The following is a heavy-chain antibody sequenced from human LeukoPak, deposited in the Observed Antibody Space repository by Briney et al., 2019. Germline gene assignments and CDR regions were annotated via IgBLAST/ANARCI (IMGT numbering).Heavy chain of an antibody. Sequence: GGSLRLSCAASGFTFSSYWMSWVRQAPGKGLEWVANIKQDGSEKYYVDSVKGRFTISRDNAKNSLYLQMNSLRAEDTAVYYCAREEPDYYYGMNVWGQGTTVTVSS. J-gene: IGHJ6*02. CDR3: AREEPDYYYGMNV. V-gene: IGHV3-7*01. CDR1: GFTFSSYW. CDR2: IKQDGSEK. D-gene: IGHD1-26*01.